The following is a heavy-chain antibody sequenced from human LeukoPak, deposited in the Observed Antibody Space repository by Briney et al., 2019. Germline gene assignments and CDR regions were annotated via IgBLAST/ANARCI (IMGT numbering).Heavy chain of an antibody. CDR1: GYIFTDYY. V-gene: IGHV1-2*02. CDR2: INPNSGGT. J-gene: IGHJ4*02. Sequence: ASVKVSCKASGYIFTDYYMHWVRQAPGQGLEWMGCINPNSGGTNYAQKFPGRVTMTRDTSISTAYMDLSSLRSDDTAAYYCVRDQCDILTGYYKLKYWGQGTLVTVSS. D-gene: IGHD3-9*01. CDR3: VRDQCDILTGYYKLKY.